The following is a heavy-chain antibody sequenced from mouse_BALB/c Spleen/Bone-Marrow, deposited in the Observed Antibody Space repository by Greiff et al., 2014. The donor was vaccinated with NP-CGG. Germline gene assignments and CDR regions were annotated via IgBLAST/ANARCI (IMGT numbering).Heavy chain of an antibody. CDR3: APYYYGSSQFAY. CDR1: GLNIKDTY. CDR2: IDPANGNT. D-gene: IGHD1-1*01. V-gene: IGHV14-3*02. J-gene: IGHJ3*01. Sequence: LVESGAELVKPGASVKLSCTASGLNIKDTYMHWVKQRPEQGLEWIGRIDPANGNTKYDPKFQGKATITADTSSNTAYLQLSSLTSEDTVVYYCAPYYYGSSQFAYWGQGTLVTVSA.